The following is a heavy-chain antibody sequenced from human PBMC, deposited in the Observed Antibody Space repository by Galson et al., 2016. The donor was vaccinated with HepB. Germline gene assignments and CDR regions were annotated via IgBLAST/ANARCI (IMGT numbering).Heavy chain of an antibody. CDR1: GGSISGSSYY. Sequence: TLSLTCTISGGSISGSSYYWGWIRQPPGKGLEWIGSIYHSGNTFYNPSLKRRVTISVDTSKNHFSLKLSSVPAADTAVYFCASEGGSYPIDYWGQGTLVTISS. CDR2: IYHSGNT. D-gene: IGHD1-26*01. J-gene: IGHJ4*02. V-gene: IGHV4-39*07. CDR3: ASEGGSYPIDY.